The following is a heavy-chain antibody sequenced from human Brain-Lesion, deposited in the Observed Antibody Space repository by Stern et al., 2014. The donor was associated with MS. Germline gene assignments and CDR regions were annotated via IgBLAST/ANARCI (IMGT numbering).Heavy chain of an antibody. CDR3: ARSPATPSGYDRFDY. D-gene: IGHD5-12*01. CDR2: IFPRDSNT. J-gene: IGHJ4*02. V-gene: IGHV5-51*03. Sequence: EVQLVESGAEVKKPGESLKISCEASGYLFDDYWIGWVRQMSGRGLELVAIIFPRDSNTRYSPSVQGQVTISADKSISTAFLQGSSLKARATAMYYWARSPATPSGYDRFDYWGQGALVTVSS. CDR1: GYLFDDYW.